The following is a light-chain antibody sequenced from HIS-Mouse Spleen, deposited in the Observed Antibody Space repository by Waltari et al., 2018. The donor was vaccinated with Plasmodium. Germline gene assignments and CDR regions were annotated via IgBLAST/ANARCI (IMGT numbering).Light chain of an antibody. CDR1: SSAVGRYNL. CDR3: CSYAGSSTFVV. CDR2: EGS. J-gene: IGLJ2*01. Sequence: QSALTQPASVSGSPGQSITIPCTGTSSAVGRYNLVSWYQQHPGQAPKLMIYEGSKRPSGVSNRFSGSKSGNTASLTISGLQAEDEADYYCCSYAGSSTFVVFGGGTKLTVL. V-gene: IGLV2-23*03.